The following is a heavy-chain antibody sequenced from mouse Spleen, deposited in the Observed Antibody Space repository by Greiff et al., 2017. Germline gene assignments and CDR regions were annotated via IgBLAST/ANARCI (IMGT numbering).Heavy chain of an antibody. CDR2: IDPENGDT. J-gene: IGHJ2*01. D-gene: IGHD2-4*01. CDR1: GFNIKDDY. CDR3: TTNYDLDY. V-gene: IGHV14-4*01. Sequence: VQLQQSGAELVRPGASVKLSCTASGFNIKDDYMHWVKQRPEQGLEWIGWIDPENGDTEYASKFQGKATITADTSSNTAYLQLSSLTSEDTAVYYCTTNYDLDYWGQGTTLTVSS.